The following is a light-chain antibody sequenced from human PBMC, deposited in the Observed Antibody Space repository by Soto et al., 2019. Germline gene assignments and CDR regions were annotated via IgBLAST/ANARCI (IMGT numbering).Light chain of an antibody. Sequence: QAVVTQPPSVSGTPGQGVIISCSNVGRHEVSWYQQVPGMAPKLLIHTTSQRPSGVPDRFSASKSGTSASLAIRGLQSDDEADYFCPSWDDSLSGVVFGRGTQLTVL. J-gene: IGLJ2*01. CDR1: NVGRHE. V-gene: IGLV1-44*01. CDR3: PSWDDSLSGVV. CDR2: TTS.